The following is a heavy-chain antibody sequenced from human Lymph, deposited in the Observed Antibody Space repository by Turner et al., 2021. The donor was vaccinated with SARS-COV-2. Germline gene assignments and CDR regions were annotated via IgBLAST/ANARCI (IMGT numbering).Heavy chain of an antibody. D-gene: IGHD1-26*01. CDR2: IYYSGST. CDR1: GGSISSSTYY. J-gene: IGHJ3*02. Sequence: QLQLPESGPGLVKPSETLSLTCTVSGGSISSSTYYWGWIRQPPGKGLDWIGCIYYSGSTYYNPSLKSRVTISVDTSKNQFSLILSSVTAADTAVYYCARQTRLYSGSYSGAFDIWGQGTMVTVSS. V-gene: IGHV4-39*01. CDR3: ARQTRLYSGSYSGAFDI.